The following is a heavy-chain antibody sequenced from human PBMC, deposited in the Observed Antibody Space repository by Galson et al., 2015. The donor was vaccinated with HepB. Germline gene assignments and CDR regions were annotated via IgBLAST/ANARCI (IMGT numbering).Heavy chain of an antibody. D-gene: IGHD3-10*01. Sequence: SLRLSCAASEFTFSRYWMSWVRRAPGKGLEWVANIKQDGSERNYVDSVKVRFVISRDNAKNSVYLQMNSLRAEDTAVYFCARDLNYMESWGQGTLLTVSS. J-gene: IGHJ5*02. CDR3: ARDLNYMES. CDR1: EFTFSRYW. CDR2: IKQDGSER. V-gene: IGHV3-7*03.